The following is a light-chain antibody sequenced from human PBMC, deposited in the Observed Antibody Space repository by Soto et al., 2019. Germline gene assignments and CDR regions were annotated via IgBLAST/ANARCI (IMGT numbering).Light chain of an antibody. CDR2: WAS. CDR3: QQYNSVPIT. V-gene: IGKV4-1*01. CDR1: QSALYTSNNKNY. J-gene: IGKJ5*01. Sequence: DIVMTQSPDSLAVSLGERATINCKSSQSALYTSNNKNYISWYQQKSGQPPKLLIYWASTRESGVPDRFSGGGSGTDFTLTISSLQAEDVAVYYCQQYNSVPITFGQGTLLEIK.